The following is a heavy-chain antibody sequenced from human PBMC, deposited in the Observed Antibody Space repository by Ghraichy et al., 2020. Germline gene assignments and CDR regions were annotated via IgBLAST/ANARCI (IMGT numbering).Heavy chain of an antibody. D-gene: IGHD2-2*03. CDR3: ARDRGYCRTTSCKGDAFDI. J-gene: IGHJ3*02. Sequence: GGSLRLSCAASGFTFSSHWMTWVRQASGKGLEWVANIKTDGSEKYYVDSVKGRFTISRDNAMNSLYLQMNSLRAEDTAVYYCARDRGYCRTTSCKGDAFDIWGQGTMVTVFS. CDR1: GFTFSSHW. V-gene: IGHV3-7*01. CDR2: IKTDGSEK.